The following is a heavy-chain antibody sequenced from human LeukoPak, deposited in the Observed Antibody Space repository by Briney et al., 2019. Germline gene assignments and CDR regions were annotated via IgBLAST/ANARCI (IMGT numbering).Heavy chain of an antibody. J-gene: IGHJ4*02. CDR1: GGSISSYY. Sequence: SETLSLTCTVSGGSISSYYWSWIRQPPGKGLEWIGYIYYSGSTNYNPSLKSRVTISVDTSKNQFSLKLSSVTAADTAVYYCARHSPEDSSPRRVFDYWGQGTLVTVSS. V-gene: IGHV4-59*08. CDR3: ARHSPEDSSPRRVFDY. CDR2: IYYSGST. D-gene: IGHD6-6*01.